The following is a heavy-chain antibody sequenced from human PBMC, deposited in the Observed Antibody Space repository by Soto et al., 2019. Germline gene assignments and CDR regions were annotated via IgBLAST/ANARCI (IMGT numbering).Heavy chain of an antibody. CDR1: GGSISSGGYY. D-gene: IGHD3-22*01. Sequence: PSETLSLTCTVAGGSISSGGYYWSWLRQHPGKGLEWIGYIYYSGSTYYNPSLKSRVTISVDTSKNQFSLKLSSVTAADTAVYYCARYCVYYYDSSGSNDAFDIWGQGTMVTVSS. CDR3: ARYCVYYYDSSGSNDAFDI. CDR2: IYYSGST. J-gene: IGHJ3*02. V-gene: IGHV4-31*03.